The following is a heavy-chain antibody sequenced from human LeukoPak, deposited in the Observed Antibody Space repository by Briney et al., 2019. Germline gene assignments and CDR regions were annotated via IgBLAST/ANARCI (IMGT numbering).Heavy chain of an antibody. CDR3: AREGSSGFRYFDY. CDR2: ISGSGGST. D-gene: IGHD3-22*01. Sequence: GGSLRLSCAASGFTFSSYAMSWVRQAPGKGLEWVSAISGSGGSTYYADSVKGRFTISRDNAKNSLYLQMNSLRAEDTAVYYCAREGSSGFRYFDYWGQGTLVTVSS. J-gene: IGHJ4*02. CDR1: GFTFSSYA. V-gene: IGHV3-23*01.